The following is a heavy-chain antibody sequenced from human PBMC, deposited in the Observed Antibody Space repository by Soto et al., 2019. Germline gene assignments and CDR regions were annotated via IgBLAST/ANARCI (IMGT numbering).Heavy chain of an antibody. CDR2: IIPTIGTV. J-gene: IGHJ5*02. Sequence: QVQLVQSGPEVKVPGSSVKVSCQASGGTFANFAITWVRQAPGQGLEGVGGIIPTIGTVDYAQSCQGRVTITTEESAGSSDVEFYSLKSDDTAVDCCAIMYPSLFEGGEWFDPCCEGALVSDSS. D-gene: IGHD3-16*01. CDR1: GGTFANFA. V-gene: IGHV1-69*01. CDR3: AIMYPSLFEGGEWFDP.